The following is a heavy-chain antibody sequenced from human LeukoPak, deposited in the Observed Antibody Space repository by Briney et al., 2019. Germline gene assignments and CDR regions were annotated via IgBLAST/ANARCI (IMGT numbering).Heavy chain of an antibody. CDR1: GFTFSSYA. Sequence: GGSLRLSCAASGFTFSSYAMSWVRQAPGKGLEWVSVISGSGDTTQYADSVRGRFTISKDNSKNTLYLQMSSLTAEDTAIYYCAKGKINHEYAFDVWGQGTRVTVSS. CDR2: ISGSGDTT. V-gene: IGHV3-23*01. CDR3: AKGKINHEYAFDV. J-gene: IGHJ3*01.